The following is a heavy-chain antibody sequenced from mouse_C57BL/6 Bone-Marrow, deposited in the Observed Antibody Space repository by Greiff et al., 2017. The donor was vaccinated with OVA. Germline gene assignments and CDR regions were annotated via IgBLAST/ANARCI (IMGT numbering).Heavy chain of an antibody. CDR3: ARYCYGSSYGYFDV. J-gene: IGHJ1*03. D-gene: IGHD1-1*01. CDR2: ISNGGGST. CDR1: GFTFSDEY. Sequence: EVKLVESGGGLVQPGGSLKLSCAASGFTFSDEYMYWVRQTPEKRLEGDTYISNGGGSTYYPDTVKGRFTISRDNAKNTLYLQMSRLKSEDTAMDYYARYCYGSSYGYFDVWGTGTTVTVSS. V-gene: IGHV5-12*01.